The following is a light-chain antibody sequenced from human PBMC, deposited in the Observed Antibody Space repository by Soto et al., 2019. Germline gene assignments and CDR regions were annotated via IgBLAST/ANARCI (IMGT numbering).Light chain of an antibody. CDR2: DAS. V-gene: IGKV3-11*01. CDR3: QQRSNWPST. CDR1: QSVSSY. J-gene: IGKJ4*01. Sequence: EIVLTQSPVTLSLSPGERATLSCRASQSVSSYLAWYQQKPGQAPKLLIYDASKRATGIPARFSGSGSGTDFTLTISRLEPEDFAVYYCQQRSNWPSTFGGGTKVEIK.